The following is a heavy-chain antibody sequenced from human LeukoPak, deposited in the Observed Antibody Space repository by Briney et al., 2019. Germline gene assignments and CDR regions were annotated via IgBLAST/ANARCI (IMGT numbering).Heavy chain of an antibody. J-gene: IGHJ4*02. D-gene: IGHD3-22*01. CDR1: GGSISSGDYY. CDR3: ARVVTGYYDSSGYYDY. Sequence: KTSETLSLTCTVSGGSISSGDYYWSWIRQPPGKGLEWIGYIYYSGSTYYNPSLKSRVTISVDTSKNQFSLKLSSVTAADTAVYYCARVVTGYYDSSGYYDYWGQGTLVTVSS. V-gene: IGHV4-30-4*01. CDR2: IYYSGST.